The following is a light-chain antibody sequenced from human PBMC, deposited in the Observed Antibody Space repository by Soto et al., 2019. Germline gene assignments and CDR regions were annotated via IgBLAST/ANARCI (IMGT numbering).Light chain of an antibody. J-gene: IGLJ2*01. CDR3: SSYRNTNTVV. CDR1: SSDVGGYNY. V-gene: IGLV2-14*01. Sequence: QSALTQPASVSGSPGQSITISCTGTSSDVGGYNYVSWYQQYPDKAPKLMIYEVSYRPSGVSNRFSGSKSANTASLTISGLQAEDEADYYCSSYRNTNTVVFGGGTKVTVL. CDR2: EVS.